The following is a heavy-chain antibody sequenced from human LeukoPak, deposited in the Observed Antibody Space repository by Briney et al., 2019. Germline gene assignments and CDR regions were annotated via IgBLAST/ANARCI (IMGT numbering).Heavy chain of an antibody. V-gene: IGHV4-59*08. Sequence: PSETPSLTCTVSGVSGGSISSYYLSWIRQPPGKGLEWIGYIYYSGSTNSNPSLKSRVSISVDTSKNQFSLRLNSVTAADTAVYYCSRSLLVTTPHFDYWGQGILVTVSS. D-gene: IGHD4-17*01. CDR3: SRSLLVTTPHFDY. CDR2: IYYSGST. CDR1: GGSISSYY. J-gene: IGHJ4*02.